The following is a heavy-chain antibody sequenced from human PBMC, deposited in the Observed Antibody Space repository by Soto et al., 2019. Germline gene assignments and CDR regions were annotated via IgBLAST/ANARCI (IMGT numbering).Heavy chain of an antibody. V-gene: IGHV3-23*01. CDR1: GSTFSTYA. CDR3: AKDLYGDYGGVDY. Sequence: EVQLLDSGGGLVQPGGSLRLSCAASGSTFSTYAMSWVRQAPGKGLEWVSTITGSGSSTYYADSVKGRFTISRDNSKNTLSLQMNSLRAEDTAVYYCAKDLYGDYGGVDYWGQGTLVTVSS. CDR2: ITGSGSST. J-gene: IGHJ4*02. D-gene: IGHD4-17*01.